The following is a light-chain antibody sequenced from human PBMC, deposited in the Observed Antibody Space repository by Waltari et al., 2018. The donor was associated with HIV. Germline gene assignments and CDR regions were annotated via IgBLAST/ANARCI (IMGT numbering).Light chain of an antibody. Sequence: DIQMTQSPSTLSASVGDRVTINCRASQGIKSWWAWYQQKPGRAPKLLIFKASSLESGVPSRFSGSGSGTECTLTINSLQPDDFATYYCQQYKGYPYTCGQGTKLDIK. CDR2: KAS. CDR3: QQYKGYPYT. CDR1: QGIKSW. J-gene: IGKJ2*01. V-gene: IGKV1-5*03.